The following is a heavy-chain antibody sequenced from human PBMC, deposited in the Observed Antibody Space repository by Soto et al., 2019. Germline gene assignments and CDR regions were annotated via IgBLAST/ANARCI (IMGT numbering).Heavy chain of an antibody. CDR1: EGTFNDYA. V-gene: IGHV3-43D*04. CDR2: IAWDGGAT. CDR3: AWDKIGGDDAFHI. Sequence: PEGSLRRSCSDSEGTFNDYATHWVRQAPGKGLEWVSLIAWDGGATYYADSVKGRFTISRDISKKSLYLQMNSLRVEDTALYYCAWDKIGGDDAFHIWGQGTMVTVSS. J-gene: IGHJ3*02.